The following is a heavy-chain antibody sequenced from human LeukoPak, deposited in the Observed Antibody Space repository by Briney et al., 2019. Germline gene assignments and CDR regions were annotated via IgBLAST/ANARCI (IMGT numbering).Heavy chain of an antibody. CDR1: GYIFTNYW. V-gene: IGHV5-51*01. J-gene: IGHJ4*02. CDR2: IYPGDSDT. D-gene: IGHD5-18*01. CDR3: ARLVEIQLWFVLDY. Sequence: GESLKISCKGSGYIFTNYWIGWVRQMPEKGLEWMGIIYPGDSDTRYSPSFQGQVTISADKSISTAYLQWSSLKASDTAMYYCARLVEIQLWFVLDYWGQGTLVTVSS.